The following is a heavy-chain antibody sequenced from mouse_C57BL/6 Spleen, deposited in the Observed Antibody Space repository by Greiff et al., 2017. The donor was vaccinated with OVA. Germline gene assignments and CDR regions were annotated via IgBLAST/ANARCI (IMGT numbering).Heavy chain of an antibody. J-gene: IGHJ4*01. D-gene: IGHD1-1*02. CDR1: GFSLTSYG. CDR2: IWSGGST. V-gene: IGHV2-2*01. CDR3: ARKGGSFYAMDY. Sequence: VQRVESGPGLVQPSQSLSITCTVSGFSLTSYGVHWVRQSPGKGLEWLGVIWSGGSTDYNAAFISRLSISKDNSNSQVFFKMNSLQADDTAIYYCARKGGSFYAMDYWGQGTSVTVSS.